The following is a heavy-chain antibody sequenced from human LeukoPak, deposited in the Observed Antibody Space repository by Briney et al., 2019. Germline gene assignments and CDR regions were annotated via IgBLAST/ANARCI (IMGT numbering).Heavy chain of an antibody. CDR1: GGSISSGGYS. V-gene: IGHV4-31*11. D-gene: IGHD6-13*01. Sequence: SETLSLTCAVSGGSISSGGYSWSWIRQPPGKGLEGIGHIYYSGSTYYNPSLKSRVTISVDTSKNQISLKLSSVTAADTAVYYCARGQSIAAAANWFDPWGQGTLVTVSS. CDR3: ARGQSIAAAANWFDP. CDR2: IYYSGST. J-gene: IGHJ5*02.